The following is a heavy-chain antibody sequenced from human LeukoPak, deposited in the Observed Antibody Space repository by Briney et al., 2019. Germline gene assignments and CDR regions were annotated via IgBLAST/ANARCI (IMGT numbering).Heavy chain of an antibody. J-gene: IGHJ1*01. V-gene: IGHV3-7*01. CDR2: IKQEGDEK. CDR3: TSWGYATAEYCQR. Sequence: GWSLRLSCEATVFAFITYWMSWVRQAPGKGLEWGANIKQEGDEKSKVDSVKGRFTSSRDNAQNSIYLQMNSLRVEVTAGYYCTSWGYATAEYCQRWPQGNLVTVS. D-gene: IGHD5-18*01. CDR1: VFAFITYW.